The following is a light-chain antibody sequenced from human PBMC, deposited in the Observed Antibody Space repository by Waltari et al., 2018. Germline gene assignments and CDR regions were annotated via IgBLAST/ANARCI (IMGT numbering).Light chain of an antibody. V-gene: IGKV3-11*01. CDR2: DTS. CDR3: QQRSKWPPT. J-gene: IGKJ4*01. Sequence: EIVLTQSPATLSLSPGESATLSCRASQSVSRDLAWYQQKPGQAPRLLIYDTSNKATGIPARFSGSGSGTYYTLTISSLEPEDFAVYYCQQRSKWPPTFGGGTKVEIK. CDR1: QSVSRD.